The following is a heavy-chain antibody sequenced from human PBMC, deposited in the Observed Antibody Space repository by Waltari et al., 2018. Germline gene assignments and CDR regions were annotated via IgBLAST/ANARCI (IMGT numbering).Heavy chain of an antibody. V-gene: IGHV3-7*01. CDR3: ARESSSFSNYISYGMDV. Sequence: EVQLVESGGGLVQPGGSLRLSCAVSGFSFSSSWLSCVRQAPGKGLEWVANIKQDGSEQNYVDSVKGRFTISRDNTNNSLYLQMHSLRAEDTAVYSCARESSSFSNYISYGMDVWGQGTTVTVSS. CDR2: IKQDGSEQ. D-gene: IGHD4-4*01. CDR1: GFSFSSSW. J-gene: IGHJ6*02.